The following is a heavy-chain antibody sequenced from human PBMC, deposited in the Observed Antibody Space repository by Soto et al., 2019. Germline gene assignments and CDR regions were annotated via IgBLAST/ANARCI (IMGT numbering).Heavy chain of an antibody. V-gene: IGHV3-23*01. CDR1: GFTFGDYA. Sequence: PGGSLRLSCTASGFTFGDYAMSWVRQAPGKGLEWVSAITGTGGNTYYADSVKGRFTSSRDNSKDMLYLQVNSLRVEDTAVYYCARIRGYWYGLDVWGQGTTVTVS. CDR3: ARIRGYWYGLDV. CDR2: ITGTGGNT. J-gene: IGHJ6*02.